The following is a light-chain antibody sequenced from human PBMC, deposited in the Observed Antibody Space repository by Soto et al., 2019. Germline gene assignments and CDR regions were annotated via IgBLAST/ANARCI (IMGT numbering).Light chain of an antibody. V-gene: IGKV3-20*01. Sequence: EIVLTQSPGTLSLSPGERATLSCRASQSVSSSYLAWYQQKPGQAPRLLIYGVSSRATGIPDRFSGSGSATDFTLTISRLEPEDFALYYCQHYGRSPITFGQGTRLEIK. CDR1: QSVSSSY. CDR3: QHYGRSPIT. CDR2: GVS. J-gene: IGKJ5*01.